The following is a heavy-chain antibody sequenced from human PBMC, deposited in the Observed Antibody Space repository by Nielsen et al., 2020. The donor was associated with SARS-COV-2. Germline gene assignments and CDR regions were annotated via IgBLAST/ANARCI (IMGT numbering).Heavy chain of an antibody. V-gene: IGHV3-30*18. J-gene: IGHJ4*02. CDR3: AKDWTAIVVVPSGGVDY. Sequence: GESLKISCAASGFTFSTYVLHLVRQAPGKGLEWVAAISYDGSNKYYVDSVKGRFTISRDNSKNTLYLQMSSLREEDTAVYYCAKDWTAIVVVPSGGVDYWGQGTLVNVSS. CDR1: GFTFSTYV. D-gene: IGHD2-15*01. CDR2: ISYDGSNK.